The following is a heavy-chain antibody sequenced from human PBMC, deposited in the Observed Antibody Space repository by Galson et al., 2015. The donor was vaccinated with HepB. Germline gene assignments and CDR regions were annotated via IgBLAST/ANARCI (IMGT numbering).Heavy chain of an antibody. CDR2: ISYDGSNK. Sequence: LEWVAVISYDGSNKYYADSVKGRFTISRDNSKNTLYLQMNSLRAEDTAVYYCARDGAVEMATFEPYYFDYWGQGTLVTVSS. J-gene: IGHJ4*02. CDR3: ARDGAVEMATFEPYYFDY. D-gene: IGHD5-24*01. V-gene: IGHV3-30-3*01.